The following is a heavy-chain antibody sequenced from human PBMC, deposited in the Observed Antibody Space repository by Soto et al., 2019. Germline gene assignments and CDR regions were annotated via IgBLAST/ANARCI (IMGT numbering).Heavy chain of an antibody. J-gene: IGHJ6*02. CDR1: GYSFTSYW. CDR2: FDPSDSYT. V-gene: IGHV5-10-1*01. CDR3: ARYYSSSWYYYYGMDV. D-gene: IGHD6-13*01. Sequence: WESLKISCKGSGYSFTSYWISWVRQMPGKGLEWMGRFDPSDSYTNYSPSFQGHVTISADKSISTAYLQWSSLKASDTAMYYCARYYSSSWYYYYGMDVWGQGTTVTVSS.